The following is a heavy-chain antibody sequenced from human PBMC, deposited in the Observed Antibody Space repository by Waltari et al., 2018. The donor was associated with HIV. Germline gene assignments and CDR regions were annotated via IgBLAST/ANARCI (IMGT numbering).Heavy chain of an antibody. D-gene: IGHD3-10*01. CDR3: ARDLRSVRGLPNDY. Sequence: EVHLVESGGGLVKPGGSLRLSCAASGFTFSRYSMNWVRQAPGKGLEWVSSISTTSSDIYYADSVRGRYAISRDNAKNSLYLQMNSLRAEDTALYYCARDLRSVRGLPNDYWGQGTLVTVSS. CDR2: ISTTSSDI. J-gene: IGHJ4*02. V-gene: IGHV3-21*01. CDR1: GFTFSRYS.